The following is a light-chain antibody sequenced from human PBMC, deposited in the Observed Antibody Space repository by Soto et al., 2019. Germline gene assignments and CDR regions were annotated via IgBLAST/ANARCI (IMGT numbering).Light chain of an antibody. CDR1: GGSIASNY. J-gene: IGLJ2*01. CDR2: EDN. V-gene: IGLV6-57*04. Sequence: NFMLTQPHSVSESPGKTVTISCTRSGGSIASNYVQWYQQRPGSAPTTVIYEDNQRPSGVPDRFSGSIDSSSNSASLTISGLKTEDEADYYCQSYDSSSVVFGGGTQLTVL. CDR3: QSYDSSSVV.